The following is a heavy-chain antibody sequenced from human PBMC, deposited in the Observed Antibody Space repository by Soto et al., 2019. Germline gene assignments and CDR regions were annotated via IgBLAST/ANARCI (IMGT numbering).Heavy chain of an antibody. CDR1: GGSISSSSYY. CDR2: IYYSGST. D-gene: IGHD3-3*02. CDR3: AARHFWSGPWTDRRLDD. Sequence: SETLSLTCTVSGGSISSSSYYWGWIRQPPGKGLEWIGSIYYSGSTYYNPSLKSRVTISVDKSKNHFSLKVTSVTAADTAVYYCAARHFWSGPWTDRRLDDWGQGTLVTVSS. V-gene: IGHV4-39*07. J-gene: IGHJ4*02.